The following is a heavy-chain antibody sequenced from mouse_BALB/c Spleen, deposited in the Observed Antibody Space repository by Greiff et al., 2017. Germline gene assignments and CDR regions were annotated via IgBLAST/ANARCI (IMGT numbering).Heavy chain of an antibody. Sequence: EVQLQQSGAELVKPGASVKLSCTASGFNIKDTYMHWVKQRPEQGLEWIGRIDPANGNTKYDPKFQGKATITADTSSNTAYLQLSSLTSEDTAVYYCASPLYYGNYVYAMDYWGQGTSVTVSS. J-gene: IGHJ4*01. V-gene: IGHV14-3*02. D-gene: IGHD2-1*01. CDR2: IDPANGNT. CDR1: GFNIKDTY. CDR3: ASPLYYGNYVYAMDY.